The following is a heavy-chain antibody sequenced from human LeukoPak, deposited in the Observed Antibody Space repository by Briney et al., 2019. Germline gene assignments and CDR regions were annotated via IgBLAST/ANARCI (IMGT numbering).Heavy chain of an antibody. V-gene: IGHV1-18*01. J-gene: IGHJ6*03. D-gene: IGHD3-9*01. CDR1: GYTFTSYG. Sequence: ASVKVSCEASGYTFTSYGISWVRQAPGQGLEWMGWISAYNGNTNYAQKLQGRVTMTTDTSTSTAYMELRSLRSDDTAVYYCARATPGYSSPVYYYYMDVWGKGTTVTVSS. CDR3: ARATPGYSSPVYYYYMDV. CDR2: ISAYNGNT.